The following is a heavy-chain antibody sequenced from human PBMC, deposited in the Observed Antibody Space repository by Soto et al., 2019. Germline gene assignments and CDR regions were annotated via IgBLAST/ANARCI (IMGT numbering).Heavy chain of an antibody. V-gene: IGHV6-1*01. Sequence: SQTLSLTCAISGDSVSSNSAAWNCIMHSPSRCLEWLGRTYYRSKWYNDYAVSVKSRITINPDTSKNQFSLQLNSVTPEDTAVYYCARGMYHSSGWSRTTDYYYGMDVWGQGTTVTVSS. J-gene: IGHJ6*02. CDR3: ARGMYHSSGWSRTTDYYYGMDV. D-gene: IGHD6-19*01. CDR1: GDSVSSNSAA. CDR2: TYYRSKWYN.